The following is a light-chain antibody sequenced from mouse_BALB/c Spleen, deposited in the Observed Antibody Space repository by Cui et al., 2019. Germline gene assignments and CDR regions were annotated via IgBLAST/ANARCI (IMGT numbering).Light chain of an antibody. Sequence: QIVLTQSPAIISASLGETITLTSTASSSVSYVHWYQQKSGTSPKLLVYSTSNLASGVPSRFSGSGSGTFYSLTISSVEAEDAADYYCHQWSSYPWTFGGGTKLEIK. J-gene: IGKJ1*01. V-gene: IGKV4-80*01. CDR2: STS. CDR1: SSVSY. CDR3: HQWSSYPWT.